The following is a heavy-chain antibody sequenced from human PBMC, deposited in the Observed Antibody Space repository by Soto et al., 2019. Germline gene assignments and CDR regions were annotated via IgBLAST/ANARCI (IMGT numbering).Heavy chain of an antibody. Sequence: LLQSGAEVKEPGSSVRVSCEVSGSTFNNFAFSWVRQAPGHGPEWMGGIDVISNTADYSQRFQDRVTITADTSTNTLYMELGSLTFEDTAVYYCARAIKRWEVHYYFDYWGQGTLVTVSS. J-gene: IGHJ4*02. V-gene: IGHV1-69*06. D-gene: IGHD1-26*01. CDR2: IDVISNTA. CDR3: ARAIKRWEVHYYFDY. CDR1: GSTFNNFA.